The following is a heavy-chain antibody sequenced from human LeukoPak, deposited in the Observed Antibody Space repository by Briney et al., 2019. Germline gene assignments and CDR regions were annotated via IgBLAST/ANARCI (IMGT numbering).Heavy chain of an antibody. J-gene: IGHJ4*02. CDR2: ISRSGSTK. CDR3: ASERYGACDY. CDR1: GFTFSDYN. V-gene: IGHV3-11*04. Sequence: GGSLRLSCAASGFTFSDYNMRWIRQAPGKGLEWVSSISRSGSTKYYADSVRGRFTISRDNAKNSLYLQMNSLRAEDTAVYYCASERYGACDYWGQGTLVTVSS. D-gene: IGHD4-17*01.